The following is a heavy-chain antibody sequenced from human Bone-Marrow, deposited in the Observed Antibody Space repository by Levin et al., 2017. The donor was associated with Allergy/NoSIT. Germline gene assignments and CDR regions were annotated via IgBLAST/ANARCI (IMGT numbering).Heavy chain of an antibody. CDR3: ARIRVTSSPYYYFYGMDV. J-gene: IGHJ6*02. V-gene: IGHV2-70*11. CDR2: IDWDDDK. CDR1: GFSLSPSGMC. Sequence: SGPTLVKPTQTLTLTCTFSGFSLSPSGMCVTWVRQSPGKALEWLARIDWDDDKYYNPSLRARLTISKDTSVNQVVLTMTNMDPVDTGTYHCARIRVTSSPYYYFYGMDVWGQGTTVTVSS.